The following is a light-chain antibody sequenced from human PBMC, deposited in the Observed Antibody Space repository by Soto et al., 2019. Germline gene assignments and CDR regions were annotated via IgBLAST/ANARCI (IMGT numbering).Light chain of an antibody. CDR2: DAS. CDR1: QSVSSY. J-gene: IGKJ5*01. V-gene: IGKV3-11*01. Sequence: IVLTQSPATLALSQRERPTLSCRASQSVSSYLAWYQQKPGQAPRLLIYDASNRATGIPARFSGSGSGTDFTLTISSLEPEDFAVYYCQQRSNWPPITFGQGTRLEIK. CDR3: QQRSNWPPIT.